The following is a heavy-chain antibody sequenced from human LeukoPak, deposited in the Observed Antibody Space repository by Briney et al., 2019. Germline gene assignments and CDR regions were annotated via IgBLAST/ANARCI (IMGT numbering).Heavy chain of an antibody. V-gene: IGHV1-18*04. J-gene: IGHJ4*02. Sequence: WASVKVSCKASGFPFTSYYINWVRQAPGQGLEWMGWISAYDRHTNYAQSLQGRVTFTTDTSTTTAYMELRSLRSDDTAVYYCVRGDTARAFYHFAYWGQGTLVTVSS. CDR1: GFPFTSYY. D-gene: IGHD3-3*02. CDR3: VRGDTARAFYHFAY. CDR2: ISAYDRHT.